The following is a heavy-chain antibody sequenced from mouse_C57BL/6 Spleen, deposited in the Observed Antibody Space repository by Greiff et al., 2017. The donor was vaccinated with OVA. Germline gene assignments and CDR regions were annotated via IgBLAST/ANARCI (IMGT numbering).Heavy chain of an antibody. V-gene: IGHV5-15*01. CDR1: GFTFSDYG. Sequence: EVKVVESGGGLVQPGGSLKLSCAASGFTFSDYGMAWVRQAPRKGPEWVAFISNLAYSIYYADTVTGRFTISRENAKNTLYLEMSSLRSEDTAMYYCARGARFAYWGQGTLVTVSA. J-gene: IGHJ3*01. CDR2: ISNLAYSI. CDR3: ARGARFAY.